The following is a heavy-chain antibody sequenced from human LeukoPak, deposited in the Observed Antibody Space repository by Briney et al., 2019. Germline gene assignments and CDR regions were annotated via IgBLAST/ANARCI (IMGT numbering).Heavy chain of an antibody. CDR1: GYTFNGYY. Sequence: ASVKVSCKASGYTFNGYYMQWVRQAPAQGLEWMGRINPNSGGTDSAQKVQGRVTMTIDTSINTAYMELSSLTSDDTAVYYCARDRRGYSVYDMNWGQGTLVTVSS. V-gene: IGHV1-2*06. CDR3: ARDRRGYSVYDMN. CDR2: INPNSGGT. J-gene: IGHJ4*02. D-gene: IGHD5/OR15-5a*01.